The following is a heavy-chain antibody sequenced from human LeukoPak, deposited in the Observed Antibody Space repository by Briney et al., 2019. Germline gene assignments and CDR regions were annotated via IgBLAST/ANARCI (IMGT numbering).Heavy chain of an antibody. CDR1: GYSISSGFY. D-gene: IGHD5-24*01. J-gene: IGHJ4*02. Sequence: PSETLSLTCSVSGYSISSGFYWDWIRQPPGKGLEWIGSFHHSGSTPYNPSLSSRVSISVDTSKNQLSLKLSSVTAADTAVYYCARREGYNFDYWGQGTLVTVSS. V-gene: IGHV4-38-2*02. CDR2: FHHSGST. CDR3: ARREGYNFDY.